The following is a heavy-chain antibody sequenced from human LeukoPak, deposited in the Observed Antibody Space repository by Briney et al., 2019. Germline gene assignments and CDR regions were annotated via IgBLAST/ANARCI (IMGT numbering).Heavy chain of an antibody. CDR1: GFTFSSYW. CDR3: VRGYGDYNDY. D-gene: IGHD4-17*01. V-gene: IGHV3-7*05. J-gene: IGHJ4*02. CDR2: IKQDGSEK. Sequence: GGSLRLSCAASGFTFSSYWMSWVRQAPGRGLEWVANIKQDGSEKYYVASVKGRCTISRDSAKNSLYLQMNSLRAEDTAVYYCVRGYGDYNDYWGQGTLVTVPS.